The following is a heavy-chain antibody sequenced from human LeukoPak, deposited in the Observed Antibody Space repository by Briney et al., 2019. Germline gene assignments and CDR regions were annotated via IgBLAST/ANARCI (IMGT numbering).Heavy chain of an antibody. CDR2: ISSSSSYT. Sequence: GGSLRLSCAASEFTFNNYAMSWVRQAPGKGLEWVSSISSSSSYTFYADSVKGRFTISRDNAKNSLYLQMNSLRVEDTAVYYCARETYWGQGTQVTVSS. J-gene: IGHJ4*02. CDR3: ARETY. CDR1: EFTFNNYA. V-gene: IGHV3-21*01.